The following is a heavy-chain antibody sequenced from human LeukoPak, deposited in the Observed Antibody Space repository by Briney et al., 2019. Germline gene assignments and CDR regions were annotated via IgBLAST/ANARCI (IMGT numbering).Heavy chain of an antibody. CDR3: ASEGQLVRQYIY. Sequence: GGSLRLSCAVSGFTFRNYWMAWVRQARGKGLEWVANINQDGSQTYYVDSVRGRFTISRDNAQNSLYLEMNTLRVEDTAVYYCASEGQLVRQYIYWGQGTLVTVSS. J-gene: IGHJ4*02. V-gene: IGHV3-7*01. CDR2: INQDGSQT. D-gene: IGHD4-11*01. CDR1: GFTFRNYW.